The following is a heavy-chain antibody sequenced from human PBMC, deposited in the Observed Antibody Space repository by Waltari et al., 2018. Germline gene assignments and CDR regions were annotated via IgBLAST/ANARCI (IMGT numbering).Heavy chain of an antibody. CDR1: GGTFSSYA. Sequence: QVQLVQSGAEVKKPGSSVKVSCKASGGTFSSYAISWVRQAPGQGLEWMGGIIPIFGTANDEQKFQGRVTITADESTSTAYMELSSLRSEDTAVYYCARFTYYYDSSGFDAFDIWGQGTMVTVSS. CDR2: IIPIFGTA. CDR3: ARFTYYYDSSGFDAFDI. V-gene: IGHV1-69*01. J-gene: IGHJ3*02. D-gene: IGHD3-22*01.